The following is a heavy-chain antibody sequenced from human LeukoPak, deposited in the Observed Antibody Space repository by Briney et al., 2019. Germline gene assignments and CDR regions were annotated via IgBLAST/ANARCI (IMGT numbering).Heavy chain of an antibody. V-gene: IGHV3-21*01. CDR3: ARERGYSYGDDAFDI. CDR2: ISSSSSYI. D-gene: IGHD5-18*01. CDR1: GFTFSSYS. Sequence: PGGSLRLSCAPSGFTFSSYSMNWVRQAPGKGLEWVSSISSSSSYINYADSVKGRFTISRDNAKNSLYLQMNSLRAEDTAVYYCARERGYSYGDDAFDIWGQGTMVTVSS. J-gene: IGHJ3*02.